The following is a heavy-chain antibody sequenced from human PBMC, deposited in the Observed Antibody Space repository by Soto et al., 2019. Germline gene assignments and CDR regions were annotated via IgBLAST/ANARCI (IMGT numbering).Heavy chain of an antibody. J-gene: IGHJ4*02. V-gene: IGHV3-33*01. CDR1: GFTFSTYG. Sequence: GGSLRLSCAASGFTFSTYGMHWVRQAPGKGLEWVAVIWYDGSNEYYADSVKGRFTISRDNSKNTLYLQMNSLRAEDTAVYYCARDYTSTSYGFDSWGQGTLVTVSS. D-gene: IGHD2-2*01. CDR2: IWYDGSNE. CDR3: ARDYTSTSYGFDS.